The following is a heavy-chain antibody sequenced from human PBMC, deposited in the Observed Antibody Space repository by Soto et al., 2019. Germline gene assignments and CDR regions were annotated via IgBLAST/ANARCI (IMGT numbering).Heavy chain of an antibody. Sequence: ASVKVSCKASGFTFTSSAMQWVRQARGQRLEWIGWIVVGSGNTNYAQKFQERVTITRDMSTSTAYMELSSLRSEDTAVYYCAAGGFSGYEPPADYWGQGTLVTVSS. D-gene: IGHD5-12*01. CDR2: IVVGSGNT. J-gene: IGHJ4*02. CDR1: GFTFTSSA. CDR3: AAGGFSGYEPPADY. V-gene: IGHV1-58*02.